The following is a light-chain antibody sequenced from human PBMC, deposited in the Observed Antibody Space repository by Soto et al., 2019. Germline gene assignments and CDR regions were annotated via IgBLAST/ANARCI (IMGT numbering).Light chain of an antibody. CDR2: EVT. Sequence: QSALTQPPSASGSPGQPVTISCTGTSSDVGAYKYVSWYQQYPGKAPKLMIYEVTKRPSGVPDRFSGSKSGNTASLTVSGLQAEDEADYYCTSYVGNDIWVFGGGNKLTVL. CDR3: TSYVGNDIWV. J-gene: IGLJ3*02. V-gene: IGLV2-8*01. CDR1: SSDVGAYKY.